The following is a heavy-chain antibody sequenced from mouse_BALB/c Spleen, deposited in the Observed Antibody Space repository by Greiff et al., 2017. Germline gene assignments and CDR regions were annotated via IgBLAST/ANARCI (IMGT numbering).Heavy chain of an antibody. J-gene: IGHJ2*01. CDR3: ARAGYEDYFDY. CDR2: ISYDGSN. CDR1: GYSITSGYY. D-gene: IGHD2-14*01. Sequence: EVQRVESGPGLVKPSQSLSLTCSVTGYSITSGYYWNWIRQFPGNKLEWMGYISYDGSNNYNPSLKNRISITRDTSKNQFFLKLNSVTTEDTATYYCARAGYEDYFDYWGQGTTLTVSS. V-gene: IGHV3-6*02.